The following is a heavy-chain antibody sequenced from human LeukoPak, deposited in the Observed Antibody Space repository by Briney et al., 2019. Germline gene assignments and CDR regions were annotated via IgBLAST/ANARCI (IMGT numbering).Heavy chain of an antibody. V-gene: IGHV3-7*01. J-gene: IGHJ4*02. Sequence: GGSLRLSCAASGFAFSTYWMAWVRQAPGKGLEWVANIKGDESAKHQADSVKGRFTISRDDAQNTVYLQMSSLRGEDTAVYYCARDVVGSLDYWGRGTLVTVSS. CDR3: ARDVVGSLDY. CDR1: GFAFSTYW. CDR2: IKGDESAK. D-gene: IGHD1-26*01.